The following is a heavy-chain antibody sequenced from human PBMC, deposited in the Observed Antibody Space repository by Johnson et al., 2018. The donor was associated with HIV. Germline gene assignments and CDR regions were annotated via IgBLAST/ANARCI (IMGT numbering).Heavy chain of an antibody. CDR3: ARETGDPVVPTARDAFDI. V-gene: IGHV3-13*01. CDR2: IGTAGDT. D-gene: IGHD2-2*01. Sequence: VQLVESGGGLVQPGGSLRLACAASGFTFSSYDMHWVRQATGKGLEWVSAIGTAGDTYYPGSVKGRFTISRDNAKNSLYLQMNSLRAEDTAVYYCARETGDPVVPTARDAFDIWGQGTMVTVSS. J-gene: IGHJ3*02. CDR1: GFTFSSYD.